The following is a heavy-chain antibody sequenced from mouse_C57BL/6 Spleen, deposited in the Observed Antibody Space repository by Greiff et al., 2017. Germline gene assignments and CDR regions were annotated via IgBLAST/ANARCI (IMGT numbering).Heavy chain of an antibody. J-gene: IGHJ2*01. CDR1: GYTFTTYP. Sequence: QVQLKQSGAELVKPGASVKMSCKASGYTFTTYPIEWMKQNHGKSLEWIGNFHPYNDDTKYNEKFKGKATLTVEKSSSTVYLELSRLTSDDSAVYYCARGNYYGSSYVDFDYWGQGTTLTVSS. V-gene: IGHV1-47*01. D-gene: IGHD1-1*01. CDR3: ARGNYYGSSYVDFDY. CDR2: FHPYNDDT.